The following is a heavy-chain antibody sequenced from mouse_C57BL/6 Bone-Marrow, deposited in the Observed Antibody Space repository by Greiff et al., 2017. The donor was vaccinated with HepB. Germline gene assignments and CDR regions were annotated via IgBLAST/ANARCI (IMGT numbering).Heavy chain of an antibody. CDR2: IYPGGGYT. CDR1: GYTFTNYW. CDR3: ARYYGSSYFDY. J-gene: IGHJ2*01. Sequence: QVHVKQSGAELVRPGTSVKMSCKASGYTFTNYWIGWAKQRPGHGLEWIGDIYPGGGYTNYNEKFKGKATLTADKSSSTAYMQFSSLTSEDSAIYYCARYYGSSYFDYWGQGTTLTVSS. V-gene: IGHV1-63*01. D-gene: IGHD1-1*01.